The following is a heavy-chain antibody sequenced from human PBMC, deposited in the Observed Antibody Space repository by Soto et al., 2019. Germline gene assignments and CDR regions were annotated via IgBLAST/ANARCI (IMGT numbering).Heavy chain of an antibody. V-gene: IGHV4-34*01. Sequence: QVQLQQWGAGLLKPSETLSLTCAVYGGSFSGYYWSWIRQPPGKGLEWIGEINQSGSTNYNPSLKSRSTISVDPSKNQFSLKLSSVTAADTAVYYCARSRHYYGSGSHQYNWFDPWGQGTLVTVSS. CDR2: INQSGST. CDR1: GGSFSGYY. J-gene: IGHJ5*02. D-gene: IGHD3-10*01. CDR3: ARSRHYYGSGSHQYNWFDP.